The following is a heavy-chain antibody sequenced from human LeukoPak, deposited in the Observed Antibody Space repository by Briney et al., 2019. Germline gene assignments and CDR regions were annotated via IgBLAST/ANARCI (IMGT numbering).Heavy chain of an antibody. Sequence: VASVKVSCRTPGYTFSNYYLHWGRQAPGQGLEWMAWINPYSGGTNFSPKFQGRVTMTRDSSISTTYMELTSLKSDDTAVYYCARGIRVTTPGSVSRFFRHWGQGTLVTVSS. CDR3: ARGIRVTTPGSVSRFFRH. D-gene: IGHD2-8*02. V-gene: IGHV1-2*02. CDR2: INPYSGGT. J-gene: IGHJ1*01. CDR1: GYTFSNYY.